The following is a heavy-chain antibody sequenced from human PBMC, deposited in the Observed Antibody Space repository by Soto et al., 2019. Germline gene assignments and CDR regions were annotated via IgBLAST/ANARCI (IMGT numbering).Heavy chain of an antibody. Sequence: LETLPLTCTVAEGSISSYDGSWIRQTTGKGLEWIGYIYYSGSTNYNPSLKSRVTISVDTSKNQFSLKLSSVTAADTAVYYCARVYSNHIYYYYYYYMDVWGKGTTVTVSS. CDR1: EGSISSYD. J-gene: IGHJ6*03. D-gene: IGHD5-12*01. CDR3: ARVYSNHIYYYYYYYMDV. V-gene: IGHV4-59*01. CDR2: IYYSGST.